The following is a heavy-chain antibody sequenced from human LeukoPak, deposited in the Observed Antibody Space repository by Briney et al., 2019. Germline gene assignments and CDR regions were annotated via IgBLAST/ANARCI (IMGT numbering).Heavy chain of an antibody. CDR1: GYTLTELS. Sequence: ASVKVSCKVSGYTLTELSMHWVRQAPGKGLEWMGGFDPEDGETIYAQKFQGRVTMTEDTSTDTAYMELSSLRSEDTAVYYCAREVPMDGYSYGYTNNWFDPWGQGTLVTVSS. CDR2: FDPEDGET. J-gene: IGHJ5*02. CDR3: AREVPMDGYSYGYTNNWFDP. V-gene: IGHV1-24*01. D-gene: IGHD5-18*01.